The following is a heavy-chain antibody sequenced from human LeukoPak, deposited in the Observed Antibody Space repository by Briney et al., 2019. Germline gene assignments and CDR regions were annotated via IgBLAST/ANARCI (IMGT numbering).Heavy chain of an antibody. CDR2: IYYGGST. CDR3: ARASNGYSSGWRGQNFDY. Sequence: PSETLSLTCTVSGGSISSSSYYWGWIRQPPGKGPEWIGSIYYGGSTYYNPSLKSRVTISVDTSKNQFSLKLSSVTAADTAVYYCARASNGYSSGWRGQNFDYWGQGTLVTVSS. CDR1: GGSISSSSYY. V-gene: IGHV4-39*01. J-gene: IGHJ4*02. D-gene: IGHD6-19*01.